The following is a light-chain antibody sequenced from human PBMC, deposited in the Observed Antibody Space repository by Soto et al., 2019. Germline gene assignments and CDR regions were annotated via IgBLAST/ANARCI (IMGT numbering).Light chain of an antibody. J-gene: IGKJ1*01. CDR2: GTS. CDR1: QGIRAD. V-gene: IGKV1-6*01. Sequence: AIKMTQSPSSLSASVGDRVTITCRASQGIRADLGWYQQKPGEAPKLLIYGTSTLHTGVPSRFSGSGSGAEFNLTISSLQPEYFATYYCLQDYDYPRTFARGTNVEIK. CDR3: LQDYDYPRT.